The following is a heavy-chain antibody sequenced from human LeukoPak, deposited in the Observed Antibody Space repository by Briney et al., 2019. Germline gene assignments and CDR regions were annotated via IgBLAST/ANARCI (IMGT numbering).Heavy chain of an antibody. CDR2: IYYSGST. D-gene: IGHD1-26*01. J-gene: IGHJ3*02. Sequence: SETLSLTCTVSGGSISSYYWSWIRQPPGKGLEWTGYIYYSGSTSYNPSLKGRVTISVDTSKKQFSLKLSSVTAADTAFYYCARYIVSYPHDAFDIWGQGTMVTVSS. CDR3: ARYIVSYPHDAFDI. CDR1: GGSISSYY. V-gene: IGHV4-59*01.